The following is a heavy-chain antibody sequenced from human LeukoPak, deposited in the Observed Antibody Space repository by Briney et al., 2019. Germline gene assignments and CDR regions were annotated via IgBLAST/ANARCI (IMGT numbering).Heavy chain of an antibody. V-gene: IGHV1-18*03. CDR2: ISAYNGNT. CDR3: ARDRSSGWYREFDY. J-gene: IGHJ4*02. Sequence: MXLISAYNGNTNYAQQLQGRVTMTTDTSTSTAYMELRSLRSDDMAVYYCARDRSSGWYREFDYWGQGTLVTVSS. D-gene: IGHD6-19*01.